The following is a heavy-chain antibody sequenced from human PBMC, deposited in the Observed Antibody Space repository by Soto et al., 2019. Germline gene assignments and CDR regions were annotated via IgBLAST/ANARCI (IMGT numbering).Heavy chain of an antibody. CDR3: ARGATPRGPGDAFDI. CDR1: GFTFSSYG. J-gene: IGHJ3*02. D-gene: IGHD1-26*01. CDR2: IWYDGSNK. V-gene: IGHV3-33*01. Sequence: QVQLVESGGGVVQPGRSLRLSCAASGFTFSSYGMHWVRQAPGKGLEWVAVIWYDGSNKYYADSVKGRFTISRDNSKNTLYLQMNSLRAEDTAVYYCARGATPRGPGDAFDIWGQGTMVTVSS.